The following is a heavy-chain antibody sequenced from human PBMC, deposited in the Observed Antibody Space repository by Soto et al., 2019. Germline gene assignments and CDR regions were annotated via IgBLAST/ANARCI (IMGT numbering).Heavy chain of an antibody. V-gene: IGHV3-23*01. J-gene: IGHJ5*02. CDR1: GFTFNNYA. CDR3: AKNLYVGIPDH. CDR2: IVGSGSSA. Sequence: GGSLRLSCAASGFTFNNYAMSWVRQAPGKGLEWVSAIVGSGSSAFYTDSVKGRFTLSRDNSKNTLYLQMNSLRAEDTAIYFWAKNLYVGIPDHWGRGTLVTVSS. D-gene: IGHD7-27*01.